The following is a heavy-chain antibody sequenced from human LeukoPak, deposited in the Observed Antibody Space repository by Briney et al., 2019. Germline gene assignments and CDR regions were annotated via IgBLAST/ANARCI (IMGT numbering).Heavy chain of an antibody. J-gene: IGHJ6*04. V-gene: IGHV3-23*01. D-gene: IGHD7-27*01. CDR3: ASWAERYYYYGMDV. CDR2: ISGSGGST. CDR1: GFTFSSYA. Sequence: QPGGSLRLSCAASGFTFSSYAMSGVRQARGKGLEWVSAISGSGGSTYYADSVKGRFTISRDNSKNTLYLQMNSLRGEDTAVYYCASWAERYYYYGMDVWGEGTTVTVSS.